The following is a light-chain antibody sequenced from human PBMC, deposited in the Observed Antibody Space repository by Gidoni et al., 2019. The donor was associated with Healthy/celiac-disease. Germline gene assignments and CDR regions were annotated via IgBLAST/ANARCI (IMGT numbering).Light chain of an antibody. V-gene: IGLV1-44*01. CDR1: TSNIGSNP. J-gene: IGLJ2*01. Sequence: QSVLTQPPSASGTPGQTITISCSESTSNIGSNPVNWYQHIPGASPKLLIYSNSQRPSGVPGRLPGSKSGTSASLAISDLQSEDEADYYCATWVDRLNGLTFGGGTKLTVL. CDR3: ATWVDRLNGLT. CDR2: SNS.